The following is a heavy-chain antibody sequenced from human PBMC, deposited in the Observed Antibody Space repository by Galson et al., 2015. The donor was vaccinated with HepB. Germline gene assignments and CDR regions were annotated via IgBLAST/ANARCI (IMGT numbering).Heavy chain of an antibody. V-gene: IGHV3-66*02. CDR3: ARAPHVDAIDY. J-gene: IGHJ4*02. CDR2: IYSGGST. Sequence: SLRLSCAASGFTVSSNYMSWVRQAPGKGLEWVSVIYSGGSTYYADSVKGRFTISRDNSKNTLYLQMNSLRAEDTAVYYCARAPHVDAIDYWGQGTLVTVSS. D-gene: IGHD3/OR15-3a*01. CDR1: GFTVSSNY.